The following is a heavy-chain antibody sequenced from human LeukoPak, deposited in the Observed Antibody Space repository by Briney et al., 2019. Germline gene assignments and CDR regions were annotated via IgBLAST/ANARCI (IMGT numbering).Heavy chain of an antibody. J-gene: IGHJ5*02. D-gene: IGHD3-10*01. CDR1: GGSFSGYY. V-gene: IGHV4-34*01. CDR3: ARSPYGSGSLYWFDP. Sequence: SETLSLTCAVYGGSFSGYYWSWIRQPPGKGLEWIGEINHSGSTNYNPSLKSRVTISVDTSKNQFSLKLSSVTAADTAVYYCARSPYGSGSLYWFDPWGQGTLVTVSS. CDR2: INHSGST.